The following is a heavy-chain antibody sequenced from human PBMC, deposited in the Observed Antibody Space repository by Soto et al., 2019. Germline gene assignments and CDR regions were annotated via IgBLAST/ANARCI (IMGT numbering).Heavy chain of an antibody. CDR3: ARGPYGSGSYYPPLI. V-gene: IGHV4-34*01. D-gene: IGHD3-10*01. Sequence: SETLSLTCAVYGGSFSGYYWSWIRQPPGKGLEWIGEINHSGSTNYNPSLKSRVTISVDTSKNQFSLKLSSVTAADTAVYYCARGPYGSGSYYPPLIWGQGTLVTVSS. J-gene: IGHJ4*02. CDR2: INHSGST. CDR1: GGSFSGYY.